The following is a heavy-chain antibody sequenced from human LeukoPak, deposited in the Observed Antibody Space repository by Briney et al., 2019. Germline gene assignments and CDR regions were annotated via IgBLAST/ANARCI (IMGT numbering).Heavy chain of an antibody. D-gene: IGHD6-13*01. J-gene: IGHJ4*02. CDR1: GFTFDDYA. Sequence: TGRSLRLSCAASGFTFDDYAMHWVRQAPGKGLEWVSGISWNSGSIGYADSVKGRFTISRDNAKNSLYLQMNSLRAEDMALYYCAKGDSSRAFDYWGQGTLVTVSS. CDR2: ISWNSGSI. CDR3: AKGDSSRAFDY. V-gene: IGHV3-9*03.